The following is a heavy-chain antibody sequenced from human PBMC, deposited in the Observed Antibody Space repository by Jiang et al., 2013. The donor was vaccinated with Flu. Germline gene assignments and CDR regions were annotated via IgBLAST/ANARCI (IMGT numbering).Heavy chain of an antibody. J-gene: IGHJ4*02. V-gene: IGHV3-73*01. CDR3: APHPSASTSFY. Sequence: QLLESGGGSVQPGGSLRLSCAASGFTFSGSAMHWVRQASGKGLEWVGRIRSKANSYATAYAASVKGRFTISRDNSKNTLFLQMNSLRVDDTAVYYCAPHPSASTSFYWGQGALVTVSS. CDR2: IRSKANSYAT. CDR1: GFTFSGSA.